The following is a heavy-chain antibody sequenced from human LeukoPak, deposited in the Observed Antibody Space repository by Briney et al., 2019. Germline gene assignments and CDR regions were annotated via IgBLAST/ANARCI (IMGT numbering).Heavy chain of an antibody. CDR1: GGSITNINYY. Sequence: SETLSLTCTVSGGSITNINYYWGWIRQPPGKGLEWIGNIYYSGSTYYNPSLMSRLAISVDASKNHFSLNLTSVTAADTAVYYCARGPSLLWVGDVWGKGTTVTVSS. J-gene: IGHJ6*04. V-gene: IGHV4-39*02. CDR3: ARGPSLLWVGDV. D-gene: IGHD3-10*01. CDR2: IYYSGST.